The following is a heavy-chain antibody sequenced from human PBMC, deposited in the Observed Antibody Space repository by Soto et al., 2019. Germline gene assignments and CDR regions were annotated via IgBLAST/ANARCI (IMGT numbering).Heavy chain of an antibody. V-gene: IGHV3-33*01. J-gene: IGHJ3*02. CDR3: GTDTIGSEVLFDK. Sequence: GGSLSLSCAASGLTSTYGAFHWVRQAPGKGLGWVAMSWCDGSQEFYAHSVKGRFTISISRDISEIVVYLQMSSLEAEDTALYYCGTDTIGSEVLFDKWGQGTMVTVSS. D-gene: IGHD3-9*01. CDR2: SWCDGSQE. CDR1: GLTSTYGA.